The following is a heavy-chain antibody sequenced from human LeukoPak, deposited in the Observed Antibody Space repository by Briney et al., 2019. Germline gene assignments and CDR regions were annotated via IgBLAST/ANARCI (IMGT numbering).Heavy chain of an antibody. CDR1: GFTFSNYA. V-gene: IGHV3-30*04. CDR2: ISSDGSNN. D-gene: IGHD1-26*01. Sequence: PGGSLRLSCAASGFTFSNYAMHWVRQAPGKGPEWVAVISSDGSNNYYADSVKGRFTISRDNSKNTLYLQVNSLRAEDTAMYYCAREDRVGAIGAFDIWGQGTILTVSS. J-gene: IGHJ3*02. CDR3: AREDRVGAIGAFDI.